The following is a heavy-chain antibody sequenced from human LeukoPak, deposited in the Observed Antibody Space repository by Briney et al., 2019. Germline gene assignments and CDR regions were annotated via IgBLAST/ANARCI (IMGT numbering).Heavy chain of an antibody. D-gene: IGHD6-19*01. CDR1: GFTFSSYG. J-gene: IGHJ4*02. CDR2: ISYDGSNK. Sequence: GGSLRLSCAASGFTFSSYGMYWVRQAPGKGLEWVAVISYDGSNKYYADSVKGRFTISRDNSKNTLYLQMNSLRAEDTAVYYCAKDSSYSSGDYRGQGTLVTVSS. CDR3: AKDSSYSSGDY. V-gene: IGHV3-30*18.